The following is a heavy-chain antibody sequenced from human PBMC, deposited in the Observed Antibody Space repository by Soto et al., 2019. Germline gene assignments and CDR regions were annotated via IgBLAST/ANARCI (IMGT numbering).Heavy chain of an antibody. V-gene: IGHV3-9*01. D-gene: IGHD3-10*01. CDR2: ISWNSGSI. CDR1: GFTFDDYA. CDR3: AKTLGRGYYGSGSYLPDY. J-gene: IGHJ4*02. Sequence: EVQLVESGGGLVQPGRSLRLSCAASGFTFDDYAMHWVRQAPGKGLEWVSGISWNSGSICYADSVKGRFTSSRDNAKNSLSLQMNSLRAEDTALYYCAKTLGRGYYGSGSYLPDYWGQGTLVTVSS.